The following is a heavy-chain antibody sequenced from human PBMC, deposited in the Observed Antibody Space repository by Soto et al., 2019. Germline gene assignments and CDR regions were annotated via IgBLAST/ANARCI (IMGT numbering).Heavy chain of an antibody. V-gene: IGHV4-30-4*01. J-gene: IGHJ4*02. CDR3: ARGPGGYWGQLAYYFDY. D-gene: IGHD3-22*01. CDR2: IYYSGST. CDR1: GGSISSGDYY. Sequence: QVQLQESGPGLVKPSQTLSLTCTVSGGSISSGDYYWSWIRQPPGKGLEWVGYIYYSGSTYYNPSIKSRVTISVDTSKNQFSLKLSSVTAADTAVYYCARGPGGYWGQLAYYFDYWGQGTLVTVSS.